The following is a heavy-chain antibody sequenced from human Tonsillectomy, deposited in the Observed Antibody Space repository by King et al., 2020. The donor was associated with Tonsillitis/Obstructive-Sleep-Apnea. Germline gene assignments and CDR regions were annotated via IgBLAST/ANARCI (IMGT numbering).Heavy chain of an antibody. J-gene: IGHJ4*02. CDR3: AKARTDKIPAAMGY. Sequence: VQLVESGGGLVQPGGSLRLSCVASGFTFSSYALSWVRQAPGRGLKWVSGISGSGGSRYYADSVKGRFTISRDNSKNTLYLQMNSLRAEDTAVYYCAKARTDKIPAAMGYWGQGTLVTVSS. CDR2: ISGSGGSR. V-gene: IGHV3-23*04. CDR1: GFTFSSYA. D-gene: IGHD2-2*01.